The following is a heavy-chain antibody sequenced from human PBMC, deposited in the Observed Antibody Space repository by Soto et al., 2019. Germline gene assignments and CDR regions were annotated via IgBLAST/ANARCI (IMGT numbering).Heavy chain of an antibody. Sequence: VQLVESGGGLVKPGGSLRLSCTASGFTFSSYSMNWVRQAPGKGLEWVSSISASSDYIFYIDSLKGRLTISRDNAKNSLYLQLNSLRAEDTAVYYCARHCRSTSCYDGMDVWGQGTTVTVSS. J-gene: IGHJ6*02. CDR2: ISASSDYI. V-gene: IGHV3-21*01. CDR1: GFTFSSYS. D-gene: IGHD2-2*01. CDR3: ARHCRSTSCYDGMDV.